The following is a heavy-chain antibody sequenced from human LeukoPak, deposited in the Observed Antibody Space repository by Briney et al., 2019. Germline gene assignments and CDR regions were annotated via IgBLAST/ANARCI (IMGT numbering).Heavy chain of an antibody. J-gene: IGHJ4*02. CDR3: AHDVGIVPFDY. CDR2: IRYDGSNI. D-gene: IGHD1-26*01. Sequence: PGGSLRLSCAASGFIFSTYGIHWVRQAPGKGLEWVAFIRYDGSNIYFADCVKGRFTISRDRSKNTVFLQMNSLRPEDTAVYYCAHDVGIVPFDYWGQGTLVTVSS. V-gene: IGHV3-30*02. CDR1: GFIFSTYG.